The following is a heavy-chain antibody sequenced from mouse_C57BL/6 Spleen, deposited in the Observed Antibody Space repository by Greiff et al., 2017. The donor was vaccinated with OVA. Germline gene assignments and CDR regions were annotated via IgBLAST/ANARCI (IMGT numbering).Heavy chain of an antibody. CDR3: ARLGNYGKDWYFDV. J-gene: IGHJ1*03. V-gene: IGHV1-64*01. CDR1: GYTFTSYW. CDR2: IHPNSGST. Sequence: QVQLQQPGAELVKPGASVKLSCKASGYTFTSYWMHWVKQRPGQGLEWIGMIHPNSGSTNYNEKFKSKATLTVDKSSSTAYMQLSSLTSEDSAVYYCARLGNYGKDWYFDVWGTGTTVTVSS. D-gene: IGHD2-1*01.